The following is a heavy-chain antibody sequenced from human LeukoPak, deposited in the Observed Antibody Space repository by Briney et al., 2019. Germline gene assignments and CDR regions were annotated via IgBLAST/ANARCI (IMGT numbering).Heavy chain of an antibody. CDR1: GSSFSTYW. J-gene: IGHJ5*02. D-gene: IGHD6-13*01. V-gene: IGHV5-51*01. CDR3: ARHWWGPDIADAANWFDP. Sequence: RGASLEISCQGSGSSFSTYWIAWVRQVPGKGLEWMGMISPADSFTRYSPSFQGQVTMSADKSINTAHLQWSSLKASDTAMYYCARHWWGPDIADAANWFDPWGQGTLVTVTS. CDR2: ISPADSFT.